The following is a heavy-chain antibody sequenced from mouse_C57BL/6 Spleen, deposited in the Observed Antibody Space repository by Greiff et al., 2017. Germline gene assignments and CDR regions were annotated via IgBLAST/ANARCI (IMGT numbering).Heavy chain of an antibody. Sequence: DVQLVESGGGLVKPGGSLKLSCAASGFTFSSYAMSWVRQTPEKRLEWVATISDGGSYTYYPDNVKGRFTISRDNAKNNLYLQMSHLKSEDTAMYYCARAGGNYAWFAYWGQGTLVTVSA. V-gene: IGHV5-4*01. CDR3: ARAGGNYAWFAY. CDR2: ISDGGSYT. J-gene: IGHJ3*01. CDR1: GFTFSSYA. D-gene: IGHD2-1*01.